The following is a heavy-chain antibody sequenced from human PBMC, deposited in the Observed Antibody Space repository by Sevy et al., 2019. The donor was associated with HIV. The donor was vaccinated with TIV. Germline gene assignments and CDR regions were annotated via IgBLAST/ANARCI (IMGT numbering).Heavy chain of an antibody. J-gene: IGHJ6*02. CDR1: GGSISSYY. Sequence: SETLSLTCTVSGGSISSYYWSWIRQPPGKGLEWIGYIYYSGGTNYNPSLKSRVTISVDTSKNQFSLKLSSVTAADTAVYYCARGERIAARPPFWDIYYYYGMDVWGQGTTVTVSS. CDR3: ARGERIAARPPFWDIYYYYGMDV. V-gene: IGHV4-59*13. D-gene: IGHD6-6*01. CDR2: IYYSGGT.